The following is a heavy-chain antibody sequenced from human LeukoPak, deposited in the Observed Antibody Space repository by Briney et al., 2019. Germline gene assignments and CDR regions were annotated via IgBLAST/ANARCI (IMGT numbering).Heavy chain of an antibody. CDR1: GYTFTGYY. V-gene: IGHV1-2*02. D-gene: IGHD6-19*01. CDR2: INPNSGGP. Sequence: GASVKVSCKASGYTFTGYYMHWVRQAPGQGPEWMGWINPNSGGPNYAQKFQGRVTMTRDTSLSTVYMELSRLRSDDTAVYYCATQATSGWHFSWGQGTLVTVSS. J-gene: IGHJ5*02. CDR3: ATQATSGWHFS.